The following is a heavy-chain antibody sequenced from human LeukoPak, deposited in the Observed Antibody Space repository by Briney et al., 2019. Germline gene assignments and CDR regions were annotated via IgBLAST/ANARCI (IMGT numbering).Heavy chain of an antibody. J-gene: IGHJ4*02. D-gene: IGHD6-6*01. CDR2: IYASGST. V-gene: IGHV4-4*07. Sequence: SETLSLTCTVSGASISPYYWSWIQQSAGKGLEWLGRIYASGSTDYNPSPQSRFTMSVDTSKNQFSLKMSTVTAADTAVYYCARTWSSSTYFDNWGQGTLVTVSS. CDR1: GASISPYY. CDR3: ARTWSSSTYFDN.